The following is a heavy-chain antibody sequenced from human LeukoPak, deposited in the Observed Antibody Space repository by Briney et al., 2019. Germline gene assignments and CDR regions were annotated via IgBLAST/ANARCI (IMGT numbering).Heavy chain of an antibody. D-gene: IGHD1-26*01. Sequence: ASVKVSCKASGYTFTSYDINWVRQATGQGLEGMGWMNPNSGNTGYAQKFQGRVTMTRNTSISTAYMELSSLRSEDTAVYYCARAVTGGSYPTYYYMDVWGKGTTVTISS. CDR3: ARAVTGGSYPTYYYMDV. J-gene: IGHJ6*03. V-gene: IGHV1-8*01. CDR2: MNPNSGNT. CDR1: GYTFTSYD.